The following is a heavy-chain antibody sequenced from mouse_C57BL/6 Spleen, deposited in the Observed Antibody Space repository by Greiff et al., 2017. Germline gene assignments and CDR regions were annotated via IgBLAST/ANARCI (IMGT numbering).Heavy chain of an antibody. CDR2: IWGVGST. D-gene: IGHD1-1*01. CDR1: GFSLTSYG. J-gene: IGHJ2*01. V-gene: IGHV2-6*01. Sequence: QVQLKESGPGLVAPSQSLSITCTVSGFSLTSYGVDWVRQSPGKGLEWLGVIWGVGSTNYNSALKSRLSISKANSKSHVFLKMNSLQTDDTAMYYCARNRIPPITTVYYFDYWGQGTTLTVAS. CDR3: ARNRIPPITTVYYFDY.